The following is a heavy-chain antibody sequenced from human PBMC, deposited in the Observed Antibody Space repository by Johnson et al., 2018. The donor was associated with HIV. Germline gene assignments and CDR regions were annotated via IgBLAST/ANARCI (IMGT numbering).Heavy chain of an antibody. J-gene: IGHJ3*02. D-gene: IGHD3-22*01. CDR1: GVSFSDYA. CDR2: IRYDGSNK. CDR3: VRGYYYDSGGYYDAFDI. V-gene: IGHV3-33*01. Sequence: QVQLVESGGGVVQPGRSLRLSCAASGVSFSDYAMHWVRQAPGKGLEWVAFIRYDGSNKYYADSVKGRFTISRDNSKNTLYLQMNSLRAEDTALYYCVRGYYYDSGGYYDAFDIWGQGTMVTVSS.